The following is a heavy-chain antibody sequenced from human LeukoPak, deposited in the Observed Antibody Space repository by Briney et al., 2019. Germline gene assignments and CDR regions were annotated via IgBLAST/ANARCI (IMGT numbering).Heavy chain of an antibody. CDR3: ARLVRASAPFDY. V-gene: IGHV4-39*07. CDR1: GGSIGSSGNF. J-gene: IGHJ4*02. D-gene: IGHD2-21*01. Sequence: SSETLSLTCTVSGGSIGSSGNFWGWIRQLPGKGLEWIGTFHYGGSIYYNPSLKSRVTISVDTSKNQFSLKLSSVTAADTAVYYCARLVRASAPFDYWGQGTLVTVSS. CDR2: FHYGGSI.